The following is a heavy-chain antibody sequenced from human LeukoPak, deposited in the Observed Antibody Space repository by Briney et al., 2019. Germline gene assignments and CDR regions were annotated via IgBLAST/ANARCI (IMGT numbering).Heavy chain of an antibody. V-gene: IGHV1-18*01. D-gene: IGHD3-16*01. CDR3: ARAEGDYDPLNWIDP. J-gene: IGHJ5*02. CDR1: GYTFSNHG. Sequence: ASVKVSCKASGYTFSNHGIVWVRQAPGQGLEWGGWISAHTGNTNYAQKVQGRVTMTTDTSTSTAYMELRSLTSDDTAVYYCARAEGDYDPLNWIDPWGQGTLVIVSS. CDR2: ISAHTGNT.